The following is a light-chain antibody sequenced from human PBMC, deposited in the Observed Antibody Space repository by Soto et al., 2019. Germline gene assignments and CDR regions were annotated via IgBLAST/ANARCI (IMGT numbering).Light chain of an antibody. J-gene: IGKJ3*01. V-gene: IGKV1-5*01. Sequence: DIQMTQSPSTLSASVGDRVTISCRASETISSRLAWYQQKPGRAPNLLIFDSSSLKSEVPPRFSGSGSGTEFTLTISSLQPDDFATYYCQQYNLPITFGPGTKVDVK. CDR2: DSS. CDR3: QQYNLPIT. CDR1: ETISSR.